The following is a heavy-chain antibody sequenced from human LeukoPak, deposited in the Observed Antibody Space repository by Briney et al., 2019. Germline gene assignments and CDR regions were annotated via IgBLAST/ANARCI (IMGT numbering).Heavy chain of an antibody. CDR3: ARGSPKTMVRGVSRFGY. D-gene: IGHD3-10*01. J-gene: IGHJ4*02. CDR1: GGSFSGYY. CDR2: INHSGST. V-gene: IGHV4-34*01. Sequence: SEPLSLTCAVYGGSFSGYYWSWIRQPPGKGLEWIGEINHSGSTNYNPSLKSRVTISVDTSKNQFSLKLSSVTAADTAVYYCARGSPKTMVRGVSRFGYWGQGTLVTVSS.